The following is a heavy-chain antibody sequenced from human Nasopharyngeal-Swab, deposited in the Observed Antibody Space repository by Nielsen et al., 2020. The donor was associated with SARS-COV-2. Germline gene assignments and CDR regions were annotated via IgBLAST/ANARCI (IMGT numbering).Heavy chain of an antibody. CDR2: ISSSGGTI. Sequence: LKIPCAASGCTFSSYEMNWVRQAPGKGLEWVSYISSSGGTIYYADSVKGRFTISRDNAKYTRYLQMNSLRAEATAFYYWVRDRLASDAFDIWGQGTMVTVSS. V-gene: IGHV3-48*03. CDR3: VRDRLASDAFDI. D-gene: IGHD2-2*01. J-gene: IGHJ3*02. CDR1: GCTFSSYE.